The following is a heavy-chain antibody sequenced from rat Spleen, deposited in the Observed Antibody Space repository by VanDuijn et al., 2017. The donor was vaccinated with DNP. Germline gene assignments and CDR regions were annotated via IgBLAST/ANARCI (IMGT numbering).Heavy chain of an antibody. J-gene: IGHJ3*01. Sequence: EVQLVESGGGLGQPGRSLKLSCAASGFTFSDYYMAWVRQAPKKGLEWVATISYDGSSTYYRDSVKGRFTISRDNAENTVYLQMNSLRSEDTATYYCAKGMYTTGWGAYWGQGTLVTVSS. D-gene: IGHD1-6*01. CDR3: AKGMYTTGWGAY. V-gene: IGHV5S10*01. CDR2: ISYDGSST. CDR1: GFTFSDYY.